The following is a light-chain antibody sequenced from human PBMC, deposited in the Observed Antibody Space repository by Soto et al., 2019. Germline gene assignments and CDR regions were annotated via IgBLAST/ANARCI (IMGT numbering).Light chain of an antibody. J-gene: IGKJ2*01. CDR3: QQYGSSSYT. V-gene: IGKV3-20*01. CDR1: QRVSISS. Sequence: EIVLTQSPGTLSLSPGERATLSCRASQRVSISSLAWYQQKPGQAPRLLIYSASSRATGIPDRFSGSGAGTDFTLTISRLEHEDFAVYYCQQYGSSSYTFGQGTNLEIK. CDR2: SAS.